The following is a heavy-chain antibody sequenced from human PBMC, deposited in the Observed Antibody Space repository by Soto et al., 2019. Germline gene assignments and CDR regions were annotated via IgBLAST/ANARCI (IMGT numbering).Heavy chain of an antibody. CDR2: ITSSSSYI. CDR1: GFSFSTYT. D-gene: IGHD3-16*01. Sequence: EVQLVESGGGLVRPGESLRLSCAASGFSFSTYTMKWVRQAPGKGLEWVSSITSSSSYIYYGDSVEGRFTVSRDNAKNSLFLQKNSLRAEDTAVYYCASGGRGSYLHSDYWGQGTLVTVSS. V-gene: IGHV3-21*01. J-gene: IGHJ4*02. CDR3: ASGGRGSYLHSDY.